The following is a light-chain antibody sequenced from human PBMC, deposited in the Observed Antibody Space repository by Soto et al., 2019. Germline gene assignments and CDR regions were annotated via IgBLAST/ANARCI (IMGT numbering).Light chain of an antibody. V-gene: IGKV1-39*01. CDR3: QQGFSRPRT. CDR1: QSIRSD. J-gene: IGKJ1*01. CDR2: TTS. Sequence: DIQMTQSPSSLSASVGDRVIITCRASQSIRSDLNWYQQRPGKAHKLLIYTTSNLESDVPSRFSGSGSGTDFTLTINNLHPGDFATYICQQGFSRPRTFGQGTTVEIK.